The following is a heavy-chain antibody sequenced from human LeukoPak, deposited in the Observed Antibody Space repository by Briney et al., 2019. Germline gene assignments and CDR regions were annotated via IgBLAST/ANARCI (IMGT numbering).Heavy chain of an antibody. CDR3: ARDGVFRSSAPDY. CDR1: GFTFSSYA. CDR2: ISGSGGST. D-gene: IGHD6-6*01. J-gene: IGHJ4*02. Sequence: PGGSLRLSCAASGFTFSSYAMSWVRQAPGKGLEWVSAISGSGGSTYYADSVKGRFTISRDNAKNSLYLQMNSLRAEDTAVYYCARDGVFRSSAPDYWGQGTLVTVSS. V-gene: IGHV3-23*01.